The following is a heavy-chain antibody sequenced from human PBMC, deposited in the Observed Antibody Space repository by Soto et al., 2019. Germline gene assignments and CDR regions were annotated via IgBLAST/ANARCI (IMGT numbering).Heavy chain of an antibody. Sequence: GGSLRLSCVASGFTFSSYDMHWVRQATGKGLEWVAVISYDGSNKYYADSVKGRFTISRDNSKNTLYLQMNSLRAEDTALYYCARVQTYYDSSGYPDYWGQGTLVTVSS. CDR1: GFTFSSYD. D-gene: IGHD3-22*01. CDR2: ISYDGSNK. V-gene: IGHV3-30-3*01. J-gene: IGHJ4*02. CDR3: ARVQTYYDSSGYPDY.